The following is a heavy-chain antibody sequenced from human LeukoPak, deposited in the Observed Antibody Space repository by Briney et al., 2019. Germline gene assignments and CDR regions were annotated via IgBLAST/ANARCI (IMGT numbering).Heavy chain of an antibody. J-gene: IGHJ4*02. CDR2: ISYDGSDK. D-gene: IGHD2-2*01. V-gene: IGHV3-30*03. CDR1: GFTFSSYG. Sequence: GRSLRLSCAASGFTFSSYGMHWVRQAPGKGLEWVAVISYDGSDKYYADSVKGRFTISRDNSKNTLYLQMNSLRAEDTAVYYCARITSSPTPFDYWGQGTLVTVSS. CDR3: ARITSSPTPFDY.